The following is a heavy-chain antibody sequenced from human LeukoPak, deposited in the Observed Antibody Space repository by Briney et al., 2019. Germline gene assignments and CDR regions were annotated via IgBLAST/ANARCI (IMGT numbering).Heavy chain of an antibody. Sequence: GGSLRLSCAASGFTFSDYYMSWIRQARGKGLEWISYIRDSSSYTNYADSVKGRFTISRDNAKNSLYLQMNSLRAEDTAVYYCARDRVGYYFDYWGQGTLVTVSS. J-gene: IGHJ4*02. CDR3: ARDRVGYYFDY. CDR1: GFTFSDYY. V-gene: IGHV3-11*05. CDR2: IRDSSSYT. D-gene: IGHD1-26*01.